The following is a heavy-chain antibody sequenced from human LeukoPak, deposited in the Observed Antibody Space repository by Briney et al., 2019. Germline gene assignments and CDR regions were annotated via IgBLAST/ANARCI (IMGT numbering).Heavy chain of an antibody. CDR1: GFTFSSYA. CDR2: ISGSGGTT. Sequence: GGSLRLSCAASGFTFSSYAMSWVRQAPGKRLEWVSAISGSGGTTYYADSVKGRFTISRDNSKNTLDLQMNSLRAEDTAVYYCAKAKCSSTSCYSDYWGQGTLVTVSS. CDR3: AKAKCSSTSCYSDY. V-gene: IGHV3-23*01. J-gene: IGHJ4*02. D-gene: IGHD2-2*01.